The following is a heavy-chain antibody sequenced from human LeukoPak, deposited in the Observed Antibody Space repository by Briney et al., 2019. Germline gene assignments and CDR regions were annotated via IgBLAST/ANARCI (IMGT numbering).Heavy chain of an antibody. CDR1: GFTLSSYG. D-gene: IGHD3-10*01. V-gene: IGHV3-30*18. CDR2: ISYDGSNK. CDR3: AKVAYGGGGSGSYYSFTWFDY. J-gene: IGHJ4*02. Sequence: PGRSLRLSCAASGFTLSSYGMHWVRQAPGKGLEWVAVISYDGSNKYYADSVKGRFTISRDNSKNTLYLQMNSLRAEDTAVYYCAKVAYGGGGSGSYYSFTWFDYWGQGTLVTVSS.